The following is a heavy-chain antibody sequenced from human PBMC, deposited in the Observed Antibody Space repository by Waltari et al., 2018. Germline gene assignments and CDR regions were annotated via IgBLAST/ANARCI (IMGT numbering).Heavy chain of an antibody. D-gene: IGHD1-20*01. Sequence: QVHLVQSGAEVKKPGASGKVSCKASGYTFTSYDINWVRQGIGQGLEWMVWMNPNSGNTGYAQKFQGRVTITRNTSISTAYMELSSLRSEDTAVYYCARVGADITGTRDFDYWGQGTLVTVSS. CDR2: MNPNSGNT. CDR1: GYTFTSYD. V-gene: IGHV1-8*03. J-gene: IGHJ4*02. CDR3: ARVGADITGTRDFDY.